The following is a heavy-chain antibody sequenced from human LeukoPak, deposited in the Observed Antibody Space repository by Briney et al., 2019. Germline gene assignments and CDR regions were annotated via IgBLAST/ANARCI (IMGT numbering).Heavy chain of an antibody. CDR1: GFTVSSNY. CDR3: ARATVVTPWYYYYMDV. CDR2: IYSGGST. D-gene: IGHD4-23*01. Sequence: PGGSLRLSCAASGFTVSSNYMSWVRQAPGKGLGWVSVIYSGGSTYYADSVKGRFTISRDNSKNTLYLQMNSLRAEDTAVYYCARATVVTPWYYYYMDVWGKGTTVTVSS. J-gene: IGHJ6*03. V-gene: IGHV3-53*01.